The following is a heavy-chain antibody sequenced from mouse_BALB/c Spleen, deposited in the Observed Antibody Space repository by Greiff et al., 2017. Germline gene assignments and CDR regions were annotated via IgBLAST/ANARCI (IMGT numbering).Heavy chain of an antibody. V-gene: IGHV5-17*02. CDR1: GFTFSSFG. CDR3: ARSTLLRPYFDY. J-gene: IGHJ2*01. Sequence: EVKVVESGGGLVQPGGSRKLSCAASGFTFSSFGMHWVRQAPEKGLEWVAYISSGSSTIYYADTVKGRFTISRDNPKNTLFLQMTSLRSEDTAMYYCARSTLLRPYFDYWGQGTTLTVSS. CDR2: ISSGSSTI. D-gene: IGHD1-2*01.